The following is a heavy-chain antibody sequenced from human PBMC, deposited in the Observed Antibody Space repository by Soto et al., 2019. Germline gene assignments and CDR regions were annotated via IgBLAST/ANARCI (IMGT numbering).Heavy chain of an antibody. D-gene: IGHD2-2*01. J-gene: IGHJ5*02. CDR3: AKSFCSSSSCFFLWVDP. CDR1: GFDFISYA. CDR2: ISGTGVPT. Sequence: GGSLRLSCAASGFDFISYAMSWVRQAPGKGLECISLISGTGVPTLYAESVKGRFSVSRDNPKDTLFLEMNNLGVDDTAMYYCAKSFCSSSSCFFLWVDPWGPGTLVTVSS. V-gene: IGHV3-23*01.